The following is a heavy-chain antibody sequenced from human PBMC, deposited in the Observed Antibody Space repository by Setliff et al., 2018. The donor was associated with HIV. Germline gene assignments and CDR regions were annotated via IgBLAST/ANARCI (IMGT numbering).Heavy chain of an antibody. J-gene: IGHJ4*02. V-gene: IGHV3-49*04. CDR1: GFTSGDYA. D-gene: IGHD3-22*01. CDR3: TRGSDYYDSSGYYWSFDY. CDR2: IRSKACGGTT. Sequence: SLRLSCAASGFTSGDYAMTWVRQAPGKGLEWVGFIRSKACGGTTEYAASVRGRFTISRADSKSIAYLQMNSLTTEDTAVYYCTRGSDYYDSSGYYWSFDYWGQGTLVTVSS.